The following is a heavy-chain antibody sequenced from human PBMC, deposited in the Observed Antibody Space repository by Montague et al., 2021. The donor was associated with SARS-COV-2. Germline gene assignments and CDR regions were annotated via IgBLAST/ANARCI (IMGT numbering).Heavy chain of an antibody. CDR2: IYHSGIA. D-gene: IGHD6-19*01. CDR1: GGSISSSNW. J-gene: IGHJ4*02. CDR3: ARDSSGWSRFDY. V-gene: IGHV4-4*02. Sequence: SETLSLTCAVSGGSISSSNWWSWVRQPPGKGLEWIGEIYHSGIANYNPSLKSRVTITVDKSKNQFSLKLISVTAADTAVYYCARDSSGWSRFDYWGQGTLVTVSS.